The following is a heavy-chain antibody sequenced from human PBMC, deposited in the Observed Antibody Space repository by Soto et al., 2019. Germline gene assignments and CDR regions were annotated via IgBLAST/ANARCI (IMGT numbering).Heavy chain of an antibody. CDR2: IKSKIHGETT. Sequence: ELQLVESGGGLVKPGGSLRLSCAASGFDFSNGWMSWVRQAPGKGLEWVGRIKSKIHGETTDYAAPVKGRFTISRDDSKNTLYLQMNSLMIEETAVYYCTTDEWEWGQGTLVNVSS. CDR3: TTDEWE. V-gene: IGHV3-15*05. J-gene: IGHJ4*02. D-gene: IGHD1-26*01. CDR1: GFDFSNGW.